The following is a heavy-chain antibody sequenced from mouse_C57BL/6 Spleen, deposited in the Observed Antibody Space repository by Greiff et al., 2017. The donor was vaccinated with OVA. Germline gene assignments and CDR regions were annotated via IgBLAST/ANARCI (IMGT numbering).Heavy chain of an antibody. CDR1: GFTFSSYG. V-gene: IGHV5-6*01. D-gene: IGHD4-1*01. Sequence: EVHLVESGGDLVKPGGSLKLSCAASGFTFSSYGMSWVRQTPDKRLEWVATISSGGSYTYYPDSVKGRFTISRDNAKNTLYLQMSSLKSEDTAMYYCARRDWDENYFDYWGQGTTLTVSS. J-gene: IGHJ2*01. CDR2: ISSGGSYT. CDR3: ARRDWDENYFDY.